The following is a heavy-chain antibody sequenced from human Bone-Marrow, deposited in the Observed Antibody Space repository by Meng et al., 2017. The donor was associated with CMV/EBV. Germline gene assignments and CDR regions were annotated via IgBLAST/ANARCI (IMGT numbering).Heavy chain of an antibody. CDR3: ARDRPSGNSFRVGDAVEI. V-gene: IGHV3-30*04. J-gene: IGHJ3*02. D-gene: IGHD4-23*01. Sequence: GESLKISCAASGFTFSSYAMHWVRQAPGKGLEWVAVISYDGSNKYHADSVKGRFTISRDNSKNKLYLQMNSLRAEDTAVYYCARDRPSGNSFRVGDAVEIWGQGTMVTVSS. CDR1: GFTFSSYA. CDR2: ISYDGSNK.